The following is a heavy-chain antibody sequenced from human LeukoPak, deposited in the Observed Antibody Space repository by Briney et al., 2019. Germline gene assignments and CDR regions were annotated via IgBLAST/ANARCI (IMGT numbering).Heavy chain of an antibody. J-gene: IGHJ2*01. V-gene: IGHV4-34*01. Sequence: PSETLSLTCAVYGGSFSGYYWTWIRQPPGKGLEWIGEINHSGSTTYKPSLKSRVTISVDTSKNQFSLKLSSVTAADTAVYYCARGRWYFDLWGRGTLVTVSS. CDR2: INHSGST. CDR3: ARGRWYFDL. CDR1: GGSFSGYY.